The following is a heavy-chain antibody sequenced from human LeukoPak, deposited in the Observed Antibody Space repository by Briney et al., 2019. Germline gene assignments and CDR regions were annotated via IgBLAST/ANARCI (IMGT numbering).Heavy chain of an antibody. D-gene: IGHD6-19*01. CDR2: TYYRSKWYN. CDR3: ARGVGSGWYGSFDY. V-gene: IGHV6-1*01. CDR1: GDCVSSNSAA. J-gene: IGHJ4*02. Sequence: SQTLSLTCAISGDCVSSNSAAWNWIRQSPSRGLEWLGRTYYRSKWYNDYAVSVKSRITINPDTSKNQFSLQLNSVTPEDTAVYYCARGVGSGWYGSFDYWGQGTLVTVSS.